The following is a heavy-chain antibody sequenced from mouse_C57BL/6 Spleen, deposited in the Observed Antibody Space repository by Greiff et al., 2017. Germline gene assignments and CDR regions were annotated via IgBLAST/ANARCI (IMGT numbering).Heavy chain of an antibody. D-gene: IGHD1-1*01. CDR2: INPSNGGT. Sequence: QVQLQQPGTELVKPGASVKLSCKASGYSFTSYWMHWVKQRPGQGLEWIGNINPSNGGTNYNEKFKSKATLTVDKSSSTACMQLSSLTSEDSAVYYCARSPRYSSSQRFAYWGQGTLVTVSA. CDR1: GYSFTSYW. J-gene: IGHJ3*01. V-gene: IGHV1-53*01. CDR3: ARSPRYSSSQRFAY.